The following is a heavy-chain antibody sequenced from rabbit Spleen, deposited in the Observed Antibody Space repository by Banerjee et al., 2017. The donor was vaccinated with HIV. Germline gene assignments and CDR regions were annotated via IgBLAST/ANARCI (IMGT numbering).Heavy chain of an antibody. CDR3: ARAGEGGYGYLNL. CDR2: IANNGNT. Sequence: EQLEESGGGLVKPEGSLTLSCKASAIDLIRNAMSWVRQAPGKGLEWIGWIANNGNTYYANWAKGRFTITRASSTTVTLQMTSLTVADTATYFCARAGEGGYGYLNLWGPGTLVTV. CDR1: AIDLIRNA. V-gene: IGHV1S45*01. J-gene: IGHJ4*01. D-gene: IGHD5-1*01.